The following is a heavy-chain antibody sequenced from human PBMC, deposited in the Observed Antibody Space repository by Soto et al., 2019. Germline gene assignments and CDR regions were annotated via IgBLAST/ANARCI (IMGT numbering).Heavy chain of an antibody. V-gene: IGHV3-66*01. Sequence: EVQLVESGGGLVQPGGSLRLSCAASGFTVSSNYMSWVRQAPGKGLEWVSAIYSGGSTYYADSVQGRFTIFSDYSKNTLYLQKNSLGAEDTGVYDCARYNWGVRGLDVWGKGTTVTVSS. CDR2: IYSGGST. CDR1: GFTVSSNY. D-gene: IGHD1-20*01. J-gene: IGHJ6*04. CDR3: ARYNWGVRGLDV.